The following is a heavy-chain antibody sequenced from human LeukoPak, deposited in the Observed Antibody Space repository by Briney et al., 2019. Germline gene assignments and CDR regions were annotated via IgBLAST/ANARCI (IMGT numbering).Heavy chain of an antibody. V-gene: IGHV3-15*01. CDR3: ASFLFYSDDYYVDV. Sequence: GGSRRLSCAASGFTFSNAWMSWVRQAPGKGLEWVGRIKSKTDGGTTDYAASVKGRFTISRDDSKKTLYLQMNSLKSEDTAVYYCASFLFYSDDYYVDVWGKGTTVTVSS. CDR2: IKSKTDGGTT. J-gene: IGHJ6*03. CDR1: GFTFSNAW. D-gene: IGHD3-16*01.